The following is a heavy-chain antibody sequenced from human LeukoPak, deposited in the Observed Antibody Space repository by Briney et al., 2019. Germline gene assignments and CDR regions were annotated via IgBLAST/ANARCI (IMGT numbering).Heavy chain of an antibody. J-gene: IGHJ3*02. CDR1: GFTFSSYG. D-gene: IGHD4-23*01. V-gene: IGHV3-30*18. CDR3: AKDRRTVVMEGNAFDI. CDR2: ISYDGSNK. Sequence: PGGSLRLSCAASGFTFSSYGMHWVRQAPGKGLEWVAVISYDGSNKYYADSVKGRFTISRDNSKNTLYLQMNSLRAEDTAVYYCAKDRRTVVMEGNAFDIWGQGTMVTVSS.